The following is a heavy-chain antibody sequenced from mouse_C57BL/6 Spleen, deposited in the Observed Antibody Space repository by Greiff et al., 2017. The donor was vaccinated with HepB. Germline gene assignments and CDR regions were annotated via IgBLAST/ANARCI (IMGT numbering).Heavy chain of an antibody. CDR2: ISYDGSN. D-gene: IGHD4-1*01. CDR3: ASLSGTGYFDY. V-gene: IGHV3-6*01. J-gene: IGHJ2*01. CDR1: GYSITSGYY. Sequence: VQLKQSGPGLVKPSQSLSLTCSVTGYSITSGYYWNWIRQFPGNKLEWMGYISYDGSNNYNPSLKNRISITRDTSKNQFFLKLNSVTTEDTATYYCASLSGTGYFDYWGQGTTLTVSS.